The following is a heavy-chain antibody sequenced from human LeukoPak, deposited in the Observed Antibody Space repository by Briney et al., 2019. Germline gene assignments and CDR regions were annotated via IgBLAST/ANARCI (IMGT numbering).Heavy chain of an antibody. CDR1: GFTFSSYA. V-gene: IGHV3-23*01. J-gene: IGHJ4*02. CDR3: AKVDYYDSSGYQPLDY. Sequence: GGSLRLSCAASGFTFSSYAMSWVRQAPGKGLEWVSAISGSGGSTYYADSVKGRFTISRDNSKNTLYLQMNSLRAEDTAVYYCAKVDYYDSSGYQPLDYCGQGTLVTVSS. CDR2: ISGSGGST. D-gene: IGHD3-22*01.